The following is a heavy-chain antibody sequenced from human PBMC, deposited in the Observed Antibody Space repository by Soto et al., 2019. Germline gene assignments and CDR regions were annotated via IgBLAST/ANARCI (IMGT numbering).Heavy chain of an antibody. J-gene: IGHJ4*02. CDR3: AKDRSGGSCYGDY. Sequence: LRLSCAASGFTFSSYGMHWVRQAPGKGLEWVAVISYDGSNKYYADSVKGRFTISRDNSKNTLYLQMNSLRAEDTAVYYCAKDRSGGSCYGDYWGQGTLVTVSS. D-gene: IGHD2-15*01. V-gene: IGHV3-30*18. CDR1: GFTFSSYG. CDR2: ISYDGSNK.